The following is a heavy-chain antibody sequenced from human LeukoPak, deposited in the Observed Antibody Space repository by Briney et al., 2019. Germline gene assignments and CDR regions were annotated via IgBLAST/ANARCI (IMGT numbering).Heavy chain of an antibody. V-gene: IGHV4-59*01. CDR2: IYYSRST. Sequence: KTSETLSLTCTVSGGSINSYYWSWIRQPPGKGREWIGYIYYSRSTNDNPSLKSRVTISVDTSKNQFSLKLSSVTAADTAVYYCARAIAVAGLASAGLNFDYWGQGTLVTVSS. J-gene: IGHJ4*02. CDR1: GGSINSYY. D-gene: IGHD6-19*01. CDR3: ARAIAVAGLASAGLNFDY.